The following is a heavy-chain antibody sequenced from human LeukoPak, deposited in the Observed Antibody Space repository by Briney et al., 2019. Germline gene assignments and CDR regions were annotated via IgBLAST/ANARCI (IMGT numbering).Heavy chain of an antibody. V-gene: IGHV4-34*01. D-gene: IGHD3-9*01. Sequence: SETLSLTCAVYGGSLSGYYWSWIRQPPGKGLEWIGEINHSGSTNYNPSLKSRVTISVDTSKNQFSLKLSSVTAADTAVYYCARGLGDILTGYQNGPGDYWGQGTLVTVSS. J-gene: IGHJ4*02. CDR2: INHSGST. CDR1: GGSLSGYY. CDR3: ARGLGDILTGYQNGPGDY.